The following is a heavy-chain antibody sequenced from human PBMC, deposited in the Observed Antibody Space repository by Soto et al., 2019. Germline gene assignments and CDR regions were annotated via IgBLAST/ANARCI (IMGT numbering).Heavy chain of an antibody. V-gene: IGHV1-8*01. CDR1: GYPFTSYD. CDR3: ARLWEGYRVSTSCLYYYYGMDV. CDR2: MNPNRCNT. J-gene: IGHJ6*02. D-gene: IGHD2-2*01. Sequence: ASVKVSCKASGYPFTSYDINWVRQATGQGLEWMGWMNPNRCNTGYAQKFQGRVTMTRNTSISTAYMELSSLRSEDTAVYYCARLWEGYRVSTSCLYYYYGMDVWG.